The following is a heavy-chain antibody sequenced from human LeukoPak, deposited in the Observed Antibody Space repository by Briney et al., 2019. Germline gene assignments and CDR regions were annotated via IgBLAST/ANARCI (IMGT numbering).Heavy chain of an antibody. D-gene: IGHD3-22*01. CDR3: AKLAHNYDTKVDY. Sequence: GGSLRLSCAASGFTFSSYAMSSVRQAPGKGLEWVSAISDSGGSTYYADSVKGRFTISRDNFKNTLYLQMSSLRAEDTAVYYCAKLAHNYDTKVDYWGQGTLVTVSS. V-gene: IGHV3-23*01. J-gene: IGHJ4*02. CDR2: ISDSGGST. CDR1: GFTFSSYA.